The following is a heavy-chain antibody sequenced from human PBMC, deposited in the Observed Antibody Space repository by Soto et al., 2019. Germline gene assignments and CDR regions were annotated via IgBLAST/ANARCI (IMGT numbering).Heavy chain of an antibody. Sequence: PGGSLRLSCAASGFTFSSYAMHWVRQAPGKGLEWVAVISYDGSNKYYADSVKGRFTISRDNSKNTLYLQMNSLRAEDTAVYYCAREPFRKWLSTYYYYGMDVWGQGTTVTVSS. V-gene: IGHV3-30-3*01. D-gene: IGHD3-22*01. J-gene: IGHJ6*02. CDR1: GFTFSSYA. CDR3: AREPFRKWLSTYYYYGMDV. CDR2: ISYDGSNK.